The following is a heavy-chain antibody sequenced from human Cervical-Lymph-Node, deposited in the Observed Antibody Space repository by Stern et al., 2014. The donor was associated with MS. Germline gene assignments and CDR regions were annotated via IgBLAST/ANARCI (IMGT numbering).Heavy chain of an antibody. CDR2: ISSSSSYI. CDR1: GFTFSSYS. D-gene: IGHD4-11*01. Sequence: MQLVQSGGGLVKPGGSLRLSCAASGFTFSSYSMNWVRQAPGKGLEWVSSISSSSSYIYYADSVKGRFTISRDNAKNSLYLQMNSLRAEDTAVYYCARAHDYSNPTPTWGQGTLVTVSS. V-gene: IGHV3-21*01. CDR3: ARAHDYSNPTPT. J-gene: IGHJ5*02.